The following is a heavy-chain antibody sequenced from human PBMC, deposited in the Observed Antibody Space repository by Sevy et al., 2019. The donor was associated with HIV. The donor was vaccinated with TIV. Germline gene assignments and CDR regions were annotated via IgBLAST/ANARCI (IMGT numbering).Heavy chain of an antibody. CDR2: IIPIFGTA. CDR3: ARDPATYYYDSSGPGAFDI. J-gene: IGHJ3*02. Sequence: ASVKVSCKASGGTFSSYAISWVRQAPGQGLEWMGGIIPIFGTANYAQKFQGGVMITADESTSTAYMELSSLRSEDTAVYYCARDPATYYYDSSGPGAFDIWGQGTMVTVSS. CDR1: GGTFSSYA. V-gene: IGHV1-69*13. D-gene: IGHD3-22*01.